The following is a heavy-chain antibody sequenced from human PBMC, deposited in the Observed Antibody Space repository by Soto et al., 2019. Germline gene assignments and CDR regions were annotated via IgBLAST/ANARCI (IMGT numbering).Heavy chain of an antibody. Sequence: QVQLQESGPGLVKPSETLSLTCTVSGGSVSSGSYYWSWIRQPPGKGLEWIGYIYYSGSTNYNPSLPSRVTISVDTSKNQFSLKLSSVTAADTAVYYCARVEGGYDFWSGYQFDYGGQGTLVTVSS. D-gene: IGHD3-3*01. CDR3: ARVEGGYDFWSGYQFDY. CDR2: IYYSGST. V-gene: IGHV4-61*01. CDR1: GGSVSSGSYY. J-gene: IGHJ4*02.